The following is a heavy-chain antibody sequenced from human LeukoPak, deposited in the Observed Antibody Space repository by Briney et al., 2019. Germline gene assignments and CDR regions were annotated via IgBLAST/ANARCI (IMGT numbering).Heavy chain of an antibody. CDR1: GGTFSSYA. CDR2: IIPIFGTA. Sequence: GASVKVSCKASGGTFSSYANGWVRQAPGQGLEWMGGIIPIFGTANYAQKFQGRVTITADESTSTAYMELSSLRSEDTAVYYCARDGPMDYDILAGYYFWGQGTLVTVSS. D-gene: IGHD3-9*01. J-gene: IGHJ4*02. V-gene: IGHV1-69*13. CDR3: ARDGPMDYDILAGYYF.